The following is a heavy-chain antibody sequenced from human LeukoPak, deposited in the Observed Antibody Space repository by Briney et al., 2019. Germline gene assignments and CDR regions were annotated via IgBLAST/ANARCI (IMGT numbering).Heavy chain of an antibody. CDR3: ARAFRPASDPHDFYDF. J-gene: IGHJ3*01. CDR2: ISPRGDGT. D-gene: IGHD3/OR15-3a*01. V-gene: IGHV3-64*02. CDR1: GFTFSYHP. Sequence: PGGSLRLSCEGSGFTFSYHPMHWVRQASGKRLEYVSAISPRGDGTWYADSVKGRFTISRDNSRNTMYLQMGSLRLEDMGVYYCARAFRPASDPHDFYDFWGRGITVTVSS.